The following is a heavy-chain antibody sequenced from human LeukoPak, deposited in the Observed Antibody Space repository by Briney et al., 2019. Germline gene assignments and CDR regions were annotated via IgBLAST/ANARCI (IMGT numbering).Heavy chain of an antibody. CDR2: IYYSGST. CDR3: ARARDTNPFDY. D-gene: IGHD5-24*01. Sequence: PSETLSLTCTVSGGSISSADYYCSWIRQPPGKGLEWIGYIYYSGSTYYNPSLKSRVTLSVDTSNNQFSLRLSSVTAADTAVYYCARARDTNPFDYWGQGTLVTVSS. V-gene: IGHV4-30-4*08. J-gene: IGHJ4*02. CDR1: GGSISSADYY.